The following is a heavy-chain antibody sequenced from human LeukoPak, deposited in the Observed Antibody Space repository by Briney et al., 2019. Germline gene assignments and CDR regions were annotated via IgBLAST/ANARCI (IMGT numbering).Heavy chain of an antibody. CDR3: VRIPNSAGFPHWFDP. Sequence: GGSLRLSCAASGFTFSTSTMNWVRQAPGKGLEWVSYISSSNDYIYYAGSVKGRFTISRDNAKNSLYLQMNSLRAEDTAVYYCVRIPNSAGFPHWFDPWGQGTLVTVSS. D-gene: IGHD6-19*01. CDR2: ISSSNDYI. V-gene: IGHV3-21*01. CDR1: GFTFSTST. J-gene: IGHJ5*02.